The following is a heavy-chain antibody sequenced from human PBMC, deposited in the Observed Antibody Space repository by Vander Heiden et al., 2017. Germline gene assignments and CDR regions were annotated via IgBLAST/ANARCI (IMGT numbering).Heavy chain of an antibody. V-gene: IGHV3-13*01. J-gene: IGHJ5*02. D-gene: IGHD7-27*01. CDR1: GFSFSNND. Sequence: EVQLVESGGGLVQPGGSLRLPCAASGFSFSNNDMHWVRQVTGKGLEWVSAVDTAGDTFYPASVKGRFTISREDATNSLYLQMNSLRAGDTAVYYCARVRWGSYEAWGQGTLVTVSS. CDR2: VDTAGDT. CDR3: ARVRWGSYEA.